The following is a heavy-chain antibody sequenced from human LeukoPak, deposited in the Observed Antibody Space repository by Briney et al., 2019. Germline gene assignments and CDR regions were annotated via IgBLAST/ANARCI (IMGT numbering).Heavy chain of an antibody. J-gene: IGHJ4*02. D-gene: IGHD2-15*01. CDR3: ARAPHPYCSGGNCIYFDY. V-gene: IGHV3-11*06. Sequence: GGSLRLSCAASRFTFTDHYISWIRQAPGKGLEWVSSISSSSSYIYYADSVKGRFTLSRDNAKKSLHLQMNSLRAEDTAVYYCARAPHPYCSGGNCIYFDYWGQGTLVTVSS. CDR2: ISSSSSYI. CDR1: RFTFTDHY.